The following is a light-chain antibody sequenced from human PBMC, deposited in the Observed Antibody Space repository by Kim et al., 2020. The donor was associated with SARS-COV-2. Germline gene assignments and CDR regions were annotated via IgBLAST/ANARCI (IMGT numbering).Light chain of an antibody. Sequence: EIVLTQSPGTLSVSPGERATLSCRASQSVANDDLAWYQQKSGQAPRLLIRGASSRASGIPDRFSGSGSGTDFTLTISRLEPEDFAVYHCQQYGSSPITFGQGTRLE. CDR2: GAS. CDR1: QSVANDD. V-gene: IGKV3-20*01. J-gene: IGKJ5*01. CDR3: QQYGSSPIT.